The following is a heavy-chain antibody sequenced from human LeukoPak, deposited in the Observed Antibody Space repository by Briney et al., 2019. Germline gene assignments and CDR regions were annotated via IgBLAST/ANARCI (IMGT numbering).Heavy chain of an antibody. CDR2: INAGNGNT. V-gene: IGHV1-3*03. CDR3: ARSRTHGGNSGVLDY. CDR1: GYTFTSYA. J-gene: IGHJ4*02. Sequence: ASVKVSCKASGYTFTSYAMHWVRQAPGQRLEWMGWINAGNGNTKYSQEFQGRVTITRDTSASTAYMELSSLRSEDMAVYYCARSRTHGGNSGVLDYWGQGTLATVSS. D-gene: IGHD4-23*01.